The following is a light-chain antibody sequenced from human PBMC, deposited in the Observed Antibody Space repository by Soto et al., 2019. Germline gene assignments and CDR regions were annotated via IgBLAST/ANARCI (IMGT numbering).Light chain of an antibody. Sequence: ETQMTHSSSSLSSSVGDRVTITCRASQDIRNDLGWYQQKPGKAPKRLIYAASSLQSGVPSRFSGSGSGTEFTLTITSLQPEDFATYYCQQSSSAPFTFGPGTKVDI. V-gene: IGKV1-17*01. CDR1: QDIRND. CDR2: AAS. CDR3: QQSSSAPFT. J-gene: IGKJ3*01.